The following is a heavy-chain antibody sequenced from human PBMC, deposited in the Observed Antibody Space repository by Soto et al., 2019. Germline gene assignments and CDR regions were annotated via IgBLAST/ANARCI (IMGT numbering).Heavy chain of an antibody. CDR3: ARQLFGELIEYYYGRDL. J-gene: IGHJ6*02. CDR2: ISAYNGNT. V-gene: IGHV1-18*01. Sequence: ASVKVSCKASGYTFTSYGISWVRQAPGQGLDWMGWISAYNGNTNYAQKLQGRVTMTTDTSTSTAYMELRSLRSDDTAVYYCARQLFGELIEYYYGRDLWGQGTTVTGSS. D-gene: IGHD3-10*02. CDR1: GYTFTSYG.